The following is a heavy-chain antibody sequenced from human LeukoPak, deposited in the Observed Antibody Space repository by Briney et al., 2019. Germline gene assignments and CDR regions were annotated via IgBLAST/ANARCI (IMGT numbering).Heavy chain of an antibody. J-gene: IGHJ4*02. V-gene: IGHV3-23*01. D-gene: IGHD3-3*01. CDR2: ISGNSDNT. CDR1: GFTFNNFA. CDR3: AKGWETSGYYNGFDC. Sequence: GGSLRLSCTASGFTFNNFAMSWVRQAPGKGLEWVSDISGNSDNTYYADSVKGRFTISRDNSKNTLYLQMSSLRAEDTAVFYCAKGWETSGYYNGFDCWGQGTLVTVSS.